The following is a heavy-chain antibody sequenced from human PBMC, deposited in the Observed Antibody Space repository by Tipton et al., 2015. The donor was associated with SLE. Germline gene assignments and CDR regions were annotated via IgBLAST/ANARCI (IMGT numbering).Heavy chain of an antibody. V-gene: IGHV4-39*07. CDR1: GDSISSSSYY. CDR2: IYYTGNT. Sequence: TLSLTCIVSGDSISSSSYYWGWIRQPPGKGLEWIGNIYYTGNTFYNPSLKSRVTISLDTSKNQFSLKLSSATAADTAVYYCARRDFWTGYFDFWGQGTLVTVSS. D-gene: IGHD3/OR15-3a*01. J-gene: IGHJ5*01. CDR3: ARRDFWTGYFDF.